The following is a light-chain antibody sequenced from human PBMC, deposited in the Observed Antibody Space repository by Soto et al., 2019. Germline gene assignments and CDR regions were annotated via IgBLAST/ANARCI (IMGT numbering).Light chain of an antibody. Sequence: SYELTQPPSVSVAPGQTARITCGGNNIGSKSVHWYQQKPGQAPVLVSYYDNDRPSGIPERLSGSNSGNPATLTISRVDAGDEADYYCQVWDSSSDHVVFGGGTQLTVL. V-gene: IGLV3-21*04. CDR2: YDN. CDR1: NIGSKS. CDR3: QVWDSSSDHVV. J-gene: IGLJ2*01.